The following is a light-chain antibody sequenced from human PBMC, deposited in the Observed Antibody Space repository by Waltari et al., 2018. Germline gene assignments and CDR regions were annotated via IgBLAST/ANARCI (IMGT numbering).Light chain of an antibody. Sequence: DIQLTQSPSFLSASVGDRVTITCRASEGVSGDFAWYQQKAGKAPKLLIFAASTLQSGVPSRFSGRASGADFTLTISSLQPEDSATYYCQQLHSYPLTFGGGTKVEI. J-gene: IGKJ4*01. CDR3: QQLHSYPLT. CDR2: AAS. CDR1: EGVSGD. V-gene: IGKV1-9*01.